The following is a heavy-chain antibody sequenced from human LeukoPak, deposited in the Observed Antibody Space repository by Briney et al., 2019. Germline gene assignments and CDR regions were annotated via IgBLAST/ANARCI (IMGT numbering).Heavy chain of an antibody. D-gene: IGHD3-22*01. J-gene: IGHJ4*02. CDR3: AREGEENYYDSSGYYTDY. CDR2: IKQDGSEK. CDR1: GFTFSSYW. V-gene: IGHV3-7*01. Sequence: PGGSLRLSCAASGFTFSSYWMSWVRQAPGKGLEWVANIKQDGSEKYYVDSVKGRFTISRDNAKNSLYLQMNSLRAEDMAVYYCAREGEENYYDSSGYYTDYWGQGTLVTVSS.